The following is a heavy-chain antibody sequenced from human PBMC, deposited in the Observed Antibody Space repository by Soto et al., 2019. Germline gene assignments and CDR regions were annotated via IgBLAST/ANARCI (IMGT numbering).Heavy chain of an antibody. CDR3: ATDPHRVLRFLEWSSMDV. V-gene: IGHV3-30*03. CDR1: GFTFSSYG. J-gene: IGHJ6*02. Sequence: QVQLVESGGGVVQPGRSLRLSCAASGFTFSSYGMHWVSQAPGKGLEWVAVISYDGSNKYYAVSVKGRFTISRDNSKNTLYLQMNSLRAEDTAVYYCATDPHRVLRFLEWSSMDVWGQGTTVTVSS. CDR2: ISYDGSNK. D-gene: IGHD3-3*01.